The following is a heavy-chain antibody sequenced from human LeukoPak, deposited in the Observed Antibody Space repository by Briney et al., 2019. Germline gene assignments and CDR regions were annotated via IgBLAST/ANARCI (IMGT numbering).Heavy chain of an antibody. D-gene: IGHD2-2*01. Sequence: PSETLSLTCAVYGGSFSGYYWSWIRQHPGKGLEWIGYIYYSGSTSYNPSLRSRVTISLDTSKNQFSLKLSSLTAADTAVYYCASSFAVVPAALRLAFDIWGQGTLVTVSS. CDR3: ASSFAVVPAALRLAFDI. J-gene: IGHJ3*02. CDR2: IYYSGST. CDR1: GGSFSGYY. V-gene: IGHV4-31*11.